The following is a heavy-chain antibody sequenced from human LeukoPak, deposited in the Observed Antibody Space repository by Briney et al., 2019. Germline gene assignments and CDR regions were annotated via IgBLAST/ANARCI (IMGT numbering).Heavy chain of an antibody. Sequence: AGGSLRLSCAASGFTFSSDAMRWVRQAPGKGLEWVSAISSSGGSTYYADSVRGRFIISRDSSKNTLYLQMNSLRGEDTAVYYCAKGGAQVGGQGTLVTVSS. D-gene: IGHD1-26*01. CDR2: ISSSGGST. CDR1: GFTFSSDA. CDR3: AKGGAQV. J-gene: IGHJ4*02. V-gene: IGHV3-23*01.